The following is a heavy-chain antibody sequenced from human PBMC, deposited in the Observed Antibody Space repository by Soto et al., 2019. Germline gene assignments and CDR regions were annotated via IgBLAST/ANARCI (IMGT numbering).Heavy chain of an antibody. D-gene: IGHD1-7*01. Sequence: GGSLRLPCAASGFTFSSYAMHWVRQAPGKGLEWVAVISYDGSNKYYADSVKGRFTISRDNSKNTLYLQMNSLRAEDTAVYYCARDNGNYGRPFDYWGQGTLVTVSS. CDR3: ARDNGNYGRPFDY. CDR2: ISYDGSNK. V-gene: IGHV3-30-3*01. CDR1: GFTFSSYA. J-gene: IGHJ4*02.